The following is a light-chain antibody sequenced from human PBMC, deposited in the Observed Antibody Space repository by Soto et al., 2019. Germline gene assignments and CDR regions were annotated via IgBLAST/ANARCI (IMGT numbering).Light chain of an antibody. CDR3: QQYNSYWT. CDR2: KAS. CDR1: QSISSW. V-gene: IGKV1-5*03. J-gene: IGKJ1*01. Sequence: DIQMTQAPSTLSAXXXXXXXXXXRASQSISSWLAWYQQKPGKAPKLLIYKASSLESGVPSRFSGSGSGTEFTLTISSLQPDDFATYYCQQYNSYWTFGQGTKVDI.